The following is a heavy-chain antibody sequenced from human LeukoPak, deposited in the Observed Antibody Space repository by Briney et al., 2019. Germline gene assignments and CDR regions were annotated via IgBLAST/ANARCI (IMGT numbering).Heavy chain of an antibody. CDR2: INHSGST. J-gene: IGHJ4*02. Sequence: SETLSLTCTVSGGSISSGNYYWSWIRQPPGKGLEWIGEINHSGSTYYNPSLKSRVTISVDRSKNQFSLKLSSVTAADTAVYYCARVATIFGDEKYYFDYWGQGTLVTVSS. V-gene: IGHV4-39*07. CDR1: GGSISSGNYY. D-gene: IGHD3-3*01. CDR3: ARVATIFGDEKYYFDY.